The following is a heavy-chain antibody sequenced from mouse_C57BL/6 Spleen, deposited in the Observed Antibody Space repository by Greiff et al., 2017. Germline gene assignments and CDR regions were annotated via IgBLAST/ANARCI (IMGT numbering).Heavy chain of an antibody. Sequence: QVQLQESGAELAKPGASVKLSCKASGYTFTSYWMHWVKQRPGQGLEWIGYINPSSGYTKYNQKFKDKATLTADTSSSTAYMQLSSLTYEDSAVYYCARKDELGRAFDYWGQGTTLTVSS. V-gene: IGHV1-7*01. CDR1: GYTFTSYW. J-gene: IGHJ2*01. D-gene: IGHD4-1*01. CDR3: ARKDELGRAFDY. CDR2: INPSSGYT.